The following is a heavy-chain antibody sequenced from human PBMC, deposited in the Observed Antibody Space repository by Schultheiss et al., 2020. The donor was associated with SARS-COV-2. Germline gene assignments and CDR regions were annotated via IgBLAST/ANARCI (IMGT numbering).Heavy chain of an antibody. CDR2: ISYDGSNK. V-gene: IGHV3-30-3*01. D-gene: IGHD6-19*01. J-gene: IGHJ4*02. CDR1: GFTFSSYA. CDR3: ARDRGGWYYFDY. Sequence: GGSLRLSCAASGFTFSSYAMHWVRQAPGKGLEWVAVISYDGSNKYYADSVKGRFTISRDNSKNTLYLQMNSLRAEDTAVYYCARDRGGWYYFDYWGQGTLVTVSS.